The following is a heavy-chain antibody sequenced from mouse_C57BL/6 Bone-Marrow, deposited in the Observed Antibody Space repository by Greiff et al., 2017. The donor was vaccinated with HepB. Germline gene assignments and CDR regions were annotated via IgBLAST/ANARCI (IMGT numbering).Heavy chain of an antibody. Sequence: VQLKQSGAELVRPGASVKLSCTASGFNIKDDYMHWVKQRPEQGLEWIGWIDPENGDTEYASKFQGKATITADTSSNTAYLQLSSLTSEDTAVYYCTTGTTVGATFDCGGRGTTLTVTS. CDR1: GFNIKDDY. CDR3: TTGTTVGATFDC. V-gene: IGHV14-4*01. D-gene: IGHD1-1*01. CDR2: IDPENGDT. J-gene: IGHJ2*01.